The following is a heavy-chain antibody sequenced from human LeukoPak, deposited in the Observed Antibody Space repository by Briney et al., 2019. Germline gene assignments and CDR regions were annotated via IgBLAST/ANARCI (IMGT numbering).Heavy chain of an antibody. J-gene: IGHJ3*02. V-gene: IGHV4-39*01. Sequence: PSETLSLTCTVSGGSISSSSYYWGWIRQPPGKGLEWIGSIYYSGSTYYNPSLKSRVTISVDTSKNQFSLKLSSVTAADTAVYYCAGGSYRSSSDAFDIWGQGTMVTVSS. CDR1: GGSISSSSYY. D-gene: IGHD1-26*01. CDR3: AGGSYRSSSDAFDI. CDR2: IYYSGST.